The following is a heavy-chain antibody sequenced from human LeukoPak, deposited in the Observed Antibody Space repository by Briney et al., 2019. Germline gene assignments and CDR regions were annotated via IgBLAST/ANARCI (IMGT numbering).Heavy chain of an antibody. D-gene: IGHD2-21*01. CDR1: GYSFTDYY. J-gene: IGHJ5*02. CDR2: INPNSGGT. V-gene: IGHV1-2*02. Sequence: ASVKVSCKTSGYSFTDYYMHWVRQAPGQGLEWMGWINPNSGGTSAARKFQGRVTMTRDTSITTVYMEVSWLTSDDTAIYYCARADRLHGGPYLIGPWGQGTLVTVSS. CDR3: ARADRLHGGPYLIGP.